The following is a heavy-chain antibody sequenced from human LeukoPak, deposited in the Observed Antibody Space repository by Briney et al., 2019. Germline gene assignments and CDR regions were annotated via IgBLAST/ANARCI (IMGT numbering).Heavy chain of an antibody. J-gene: IGHJ4*02. CDR1: GYTFTGYY. V-gene: IGHV1-2*06. CDR3: ARDPEAYPDSSGF. D-gene: IGHD6-25*01. Sequence: ASVRVSCTASGYTFTGYYMHWVRQAPGQGREWMGRINANSGGTNYAQKFQGRVTMTRDTSISTAYMELSRLRSDDTAVYYCARDPEAYPDSSGFWGQGTLVTVCS. CDR2: INANSGGT.